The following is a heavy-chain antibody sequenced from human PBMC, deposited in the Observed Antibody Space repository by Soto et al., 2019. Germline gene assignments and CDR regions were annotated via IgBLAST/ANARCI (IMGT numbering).Heavy chain of an antibody. CDR2: VEYGGST. J-gene: IGHJ5*02. V-gene: IGHV4-39*01. CDR3: ARHVRGAVTMNWFDP. D-gene: IGHD3-10*02. CDR1: GGSIISSNFY. Sequence: PSETLSLTCTVSGGSIISSNFYWGWIRQPPGKGLEWIGSVEYGGSTYDNPSLKSRVTLSADTSKNQFSLKLTSLTAADTAIYYCARHVRGAVTMNWFDPWGHGTLVTVSS.